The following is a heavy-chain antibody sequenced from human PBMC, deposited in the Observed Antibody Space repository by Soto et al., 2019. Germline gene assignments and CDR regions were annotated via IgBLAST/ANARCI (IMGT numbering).Heavy chain of an antibody. CDR1: GFSFNCYA. CDR3: ARGSIEYSAWVDR. CDR2: ISASGGST. D-gene: IGHD5-12*01. Sequence: EVQLLESGGGLVQPGGSLRLACAASGFSFNCYAMVWVRQPPGKGLEWVSVISASGGSTWFADSVKGRCTISRDNSKNGLSREMNNLRAEDTAKYVCARGSIEYSAWVDRWGQGTVV. V-gene: IGHV3-23*01. J-gene: IGHJ5*02.